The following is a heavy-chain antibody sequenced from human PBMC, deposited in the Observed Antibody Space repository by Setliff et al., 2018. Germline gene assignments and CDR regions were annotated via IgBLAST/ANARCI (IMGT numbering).Heavy chain of an antibody. CDR2: IYTSGAT. V-gene: IGHV4-61*02. Sequence: KTSETLSLTCTVSGASLRSGSYYWSWIRQPAGKGLEWIGRIYTSGATTYSPSLKSRVSISADTSKNLLSLTLKSVTAADTAVYYCAKEHVVISYVSNTHQHYGMDVWGQGTTVTVSS. CDR1: GASLRSGSYY. J-gene: IGHJ6*02. D-gene: IGHD2-21*01. CDR3: AKEHVVISYVSNTHQHYGMDV.